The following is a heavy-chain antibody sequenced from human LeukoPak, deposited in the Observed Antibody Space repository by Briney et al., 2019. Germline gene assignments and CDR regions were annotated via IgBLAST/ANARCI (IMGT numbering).Heavy chain of an antibody. CDR3: ARGAHYYYNYMDV. CDR1: GYSISSGYY. V-gene: IGHV4-38-2*02. Sequence: SETLSLTCTVSGYSISSGYYWGWIRQPPGKGLEWIGSIYHSGSTYYNPSLKSRVTISVDTSKNQFSLRLTSVTAADTAVYYCARGAHYYYNYMDVWGKGTTVTVSS. J-gene: IGHJ6*03. CDR2: IYHSGST.